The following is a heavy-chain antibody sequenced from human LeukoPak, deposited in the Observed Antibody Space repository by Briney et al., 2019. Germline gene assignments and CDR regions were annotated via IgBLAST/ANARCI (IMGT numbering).Heavy chain of an antibody. CDR2: ISRSSTTI. V-gene: IGHV3-48*01. D-gene: IGHD6-13*01. CDR3: ASAGYSSSWYHY. CDR1: GFTSSSYS. J-gene: IGHJ4*02. Sequence: GGSLRLSCAASGFTSSSYSMNWVRQAPGKGLEWVSDISRSSTTIYYADSVKGRFTISRDNAKNSLYLQMNSLRVEDTAVYYCASAGYSSSWYHYWGQGTLVTVSS.